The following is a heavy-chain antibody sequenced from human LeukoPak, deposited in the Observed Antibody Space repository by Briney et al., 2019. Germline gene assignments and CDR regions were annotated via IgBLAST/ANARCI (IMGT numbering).Heavy chain of an antibody. CDR3: ARGLGYGDTTF. Sequence: GGSLRLSCAPSGFTVRSNYMSGVPQAPGGGLECGSVIYIGGSTYYADSLKGPFTISRDNSKNTLYLQMNSLRAEDTAVYYCARGLGYGDTTFWGQGTLVTVSS. J-gene: IGHJ4*02. CDR1: GFTVRSNY. CDR2: IYIGGST. V-gene: IGHV3-53*01. D-gene: IGHD4-17*01.